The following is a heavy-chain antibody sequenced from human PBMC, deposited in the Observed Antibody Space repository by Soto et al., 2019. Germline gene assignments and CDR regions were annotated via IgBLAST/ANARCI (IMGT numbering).Heavy chain of an antibody. V-gene: IGHV4-59*01. CDR2: IYYSGST. D-gene: IGHD2-2*02. CDR3: ARTPGYCSSTGCYTWFDP. Sequence: SETLSLTCTVSGGSISSYYWSWIRQPPGKGLEWIGYIYYSGSTNYNPSLKSRVTISVDKSKNQFSLKLSSVTAADTALFYFARTPGYCSSTGCYTWFDPWGQGTLVTVSS. CDR1: GGSISSYY. J-gene: IGHJ5*02.